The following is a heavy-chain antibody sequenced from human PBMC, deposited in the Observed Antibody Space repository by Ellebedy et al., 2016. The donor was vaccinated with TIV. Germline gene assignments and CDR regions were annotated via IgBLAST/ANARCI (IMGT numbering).Heavy chain of an antibody. J-gene: IGHJ3*02. CDR1: GGSFSGYY. Sequence: SETLSLXXAVYGGSFSGYYWSWIRQPPGKGLEWIGEINHSGSTNYNPSLKSRVTISVDTSKNQFSLKLSSVTAADTAVYYCARGTGGDGYNLDAFDIWGQGTMVTVSS. V-gene: IGHV4-34*01. D-gene: IGHD5-24*01. CDR2: INHSGST. CDR3: ARGTGGDGYNLDAFDI.